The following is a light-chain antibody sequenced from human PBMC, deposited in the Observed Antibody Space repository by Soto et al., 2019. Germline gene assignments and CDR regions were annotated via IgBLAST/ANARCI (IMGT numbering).Light chain of an antibody. J-gene: IGKJ3*01. V-gene: IGKV3-20*01. CDR2: DAS. Sequence: EIVLTQSPGTLSLSPGERATLSCRASQSVSSNYLAWYQQKPGQAPRLLIYDASYRATGIPDRFSGSGSGTDFTLTISRLEPEDFAVYYCQQHVSPPSFTFGPGTKVDIK. CDR3: QQHVSPPSFT. CDR1: QSVSSNY.